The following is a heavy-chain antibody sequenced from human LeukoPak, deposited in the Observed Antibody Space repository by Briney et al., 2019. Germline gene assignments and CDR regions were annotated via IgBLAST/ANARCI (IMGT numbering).Heavy chain of an antibody. CDR1: GGSISSYY. Sequence: PSETLSPTCTVSGGSISSYYWSWIRQPPGKGLEWIGYIYYSGSTNYNPSLKSRVTISVDTSKNQFSLKLSSVTAADTAVYYCASQRIVGAFDYWGQGTLVTVSS. V-gene: IGHV4-59*01. CDR2: IYYSGST. D-gene: IGHD1-26*01. CDR3: ASQRIVGAFDY. J-gene: IGHJ4*02.